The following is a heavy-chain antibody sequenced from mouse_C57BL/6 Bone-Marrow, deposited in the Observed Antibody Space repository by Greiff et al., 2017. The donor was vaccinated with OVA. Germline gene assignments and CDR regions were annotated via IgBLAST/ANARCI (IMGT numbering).Heavy chain of an antibody. V-gene: IGHV1-55*01. CDR3: ARVYGNHYYAMDY. CDR1: GYTFTSYW. CDR2: IYPGSGST. D-gene: IGHD2-1*01. J-gene: IGHJ4*01. Sequence: FQLQQPGAELVKPGASVKMSCKASGYTFTSYWITWVKQRPGQGLEWIGDIYPGSGSTNYNEKFKSKATLTVDTSSSTAYMQLSSLTSEDSAVYYCARVYGNHYYAMDYWGQGTSVTVSS.